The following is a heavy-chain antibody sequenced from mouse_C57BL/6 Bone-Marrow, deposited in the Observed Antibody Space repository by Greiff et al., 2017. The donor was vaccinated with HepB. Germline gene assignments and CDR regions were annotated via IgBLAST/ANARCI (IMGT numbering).Heavy chain of an antibody. CDR2: IDPSDSYT. V-gene: IGHV1-50*01. Sequence: QVQLQQPGAELVMPGASVKLSCKASGYTFTSYWMHWVKQRPGQGLEWIGEIDPSDSYTNYNQKFKGKATLTVDTSSSTAYMQLSSLTSEDSAVYYCATALFAYWGQGTLVTVSA. CDR1: GYTFTSYW. J-gene: IGHJ3*01. CDR3: ATALFAY.